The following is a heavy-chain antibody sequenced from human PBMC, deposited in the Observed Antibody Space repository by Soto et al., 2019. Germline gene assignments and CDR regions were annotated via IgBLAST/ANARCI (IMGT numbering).Heavy chain of an antibody. V-gene: IGHV3-74*01. CDR3: ARGDRGGFDL. CDR2: VHSGGTTT. D-gene: IGHD3-10*01. Sequence: PSETLSLTCTVSGGSISSSSYYWGWIRQPPGKGLVWVSRVHSGGTTTTYADSVKGRFTISRDNARNTVSLQMSSLRAEDTAIYYCARGDRGGFDLWGHGTMVTVSS. J-gene: IGHJ3*01. CDR1: GGSISSSSYY.